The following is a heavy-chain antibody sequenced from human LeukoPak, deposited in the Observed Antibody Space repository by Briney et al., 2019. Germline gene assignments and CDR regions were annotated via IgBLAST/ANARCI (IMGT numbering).Heavy chain of an antibody. CDR3: AREDLVGAIDY. V-gene: IGHV3-48*03. J-gene: IGHJ4*02. D-gene: IGHD1-26*01. CDR1: GFTFSSYE. CDR2: ISATGNTI. Sequence: GGSLRLSCAASGFTFSSYEMNWVRQAPGKGLEWLSYISATGNTIYDADSVKGRFTISRDNAKNSLYLQMNSLRVEDTATYYCAREDLVGAIDYWGQGTLVTVSS.